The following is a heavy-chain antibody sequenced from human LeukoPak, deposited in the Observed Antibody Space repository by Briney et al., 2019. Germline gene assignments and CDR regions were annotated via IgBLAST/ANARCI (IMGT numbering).Heavy chain of an antibody. Sequence: PSETLSLTCTVSGGSISSGDYYWSWIRQPPGKGLEWIGYIYYSGSTYYNPSLKSRVTILVDTSKNQFSLKLSSVTAADTAVYYCAREAGKGSEAFDIWGQGTMVTVSS. D-gene: IGHD6-19*01. CDR3: AREAGKGSEAFDI. J-gene: IGHJ3*02. V-gene: IGHV4-30-4*01. CDR2: IYYSGST. CDR1: GGSISSGDYY.